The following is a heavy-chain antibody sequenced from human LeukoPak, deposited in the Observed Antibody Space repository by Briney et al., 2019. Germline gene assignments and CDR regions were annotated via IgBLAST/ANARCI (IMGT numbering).Heavy chain of an antibody. CDR2: ISGSGGST. V-gene: IGHV3-23*01. CDR1: GFTFSSYA. Sequence: GGSLRLSCAASGFTFSSYAMSWVRQAPGKGLEWVSAISGSGGSTYYADSVKGRFTISRDNSKNTLYLQMNSLRAEDTAVYYCAKEYDFWSGYLQYYYYYGMDVWGQGTTVTVSS. D-gene: IGHD3-3*01. CDR3: AKEYDFWSGYLQYYYYYGMDV. J-gene: IGHJ6*02.